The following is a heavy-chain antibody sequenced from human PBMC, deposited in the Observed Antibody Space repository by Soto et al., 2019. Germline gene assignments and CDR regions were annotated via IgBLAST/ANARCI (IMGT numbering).Heavy chain of an antibody. D-gene: IGHD4-17*01. V-gene: IGHV3-30*18. CDR2: ISYDGSNK. J-gene: IGHJ4*02. CDR3: AKDLKRGPLRYFDY. Sequence: PGGSLRLSCAASGFTFSSYGMHWVRQAPGKGLEWVAVISYDGSNKYYADSVKGRFTISRDNSKNTLYLQMNSLRAEDTAVYYCAKDLKRGPLRYFDYWGQGTLVTVSS. CDR1: GFTFSSYG.